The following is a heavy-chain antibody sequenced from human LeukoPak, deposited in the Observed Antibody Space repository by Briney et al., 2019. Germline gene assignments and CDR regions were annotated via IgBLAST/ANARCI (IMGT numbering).Heavy chain of an antibody. CDR3: AREGDGDPIDY. J-gene: IGHJ4*02. CDR1: GLSVRSNF. CDR2: IYSGGST. D-gene: IGHD4-17*01. Sequence: GGSLRLSCAASGLSVRSNFMSWVRQAPGKGLEWVSVIYSGGSTYYADSVKGRFTISRDNSKNTLYLQMNGLRAEDTAVYYCAREGDGDPIDYWGQGTLVTVSS. V-gene: IGHV3-53*01.